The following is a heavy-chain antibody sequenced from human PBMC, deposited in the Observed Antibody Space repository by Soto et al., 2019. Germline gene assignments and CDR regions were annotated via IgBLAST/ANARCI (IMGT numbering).Heavy chain of an antibody. CDR2: ISGSGGST. Sequence: EVQLLESGGGLVQPGGSLRLSCAASGFTFISYARSWVHQAPGKGLEWVSAISGSGGSTYYADSVKGRFTISRDNSKNTLYLQMNSLRAEDTAVYYCAKASGWFGEFDYWGQGTLVTVSS. J-gene: IGHJ4*02. V-gene: IGHV3-23*01. CDR1: GFTFISYA. CDR3: AKASGWFGEFDY. D-gene: IGHD3-10*01.